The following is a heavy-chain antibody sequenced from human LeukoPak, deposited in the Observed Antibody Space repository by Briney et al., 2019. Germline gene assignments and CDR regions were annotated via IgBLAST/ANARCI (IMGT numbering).Heavy chain of an antibody. CDR3: ARDLGLWFGELADY. CDR1: GFTVSSNY. CDR2: IYSGGST. V-gene: IGHV3-66*01. Sequence: GGSLRLSCAASGFTVSSNYMSWVRQAPGKGLEWVSVIYSGGSTYYADSVKGRFTISRDNSKNTLYLQMNSLRAEDTAVYYCARDLGLWFGELADYWGQGTLVTVSS. J-gene: IGHJ4*02. D-gene: IGHD3-10*01.